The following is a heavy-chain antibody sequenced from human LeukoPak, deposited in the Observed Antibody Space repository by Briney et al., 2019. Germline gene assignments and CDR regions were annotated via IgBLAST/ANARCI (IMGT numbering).Heavy chain of an antibody. Sequence: SETLSLTCTVSGGSISSSSYYWSWIRQPPGKGLEWIGEINHSGSTNYNPSLKSRVTISVDTSKNQFSLKLSSVTAADTAVYYCARGRRSSSWYPYYYYGMDVWGQGTTVTVSS. CDR3: ARGRRSSSWYPYYYYGMDV. D-gene: IGHD6-13*01. J-gene: IGHJ6*02. CDR2: INHSGST. CDR1: GGSISSSSYY. V-gene: IGHV4-39*07.